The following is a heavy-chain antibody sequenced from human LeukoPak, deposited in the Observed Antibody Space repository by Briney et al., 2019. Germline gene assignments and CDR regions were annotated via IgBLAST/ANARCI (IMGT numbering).Heavy chain of an antibody. J-gene: IGHJ1*01. CDR3: ARGIYGDYDH. V-gene: IGHV3-23*01. D-gene: IGHD4-17*01. CDR1: GFTFSSNA. Sequence: AGGSLRLSCTASGFTFSSNAMTWVRQAPGKGLEWVSAISSSSGGTYYADSVKGRFTISRDNSKDTLSLQMNSLRAEDTAVYYCARGIYGDYDHWGQGTLVTVST. CDR2: ISSSSGGT.